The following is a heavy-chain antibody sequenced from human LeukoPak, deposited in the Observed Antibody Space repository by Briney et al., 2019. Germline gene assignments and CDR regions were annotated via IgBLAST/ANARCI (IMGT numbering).Heavy chain of an antibody. V-gene: IGHV3-7*01. CDR1: GFTFTKYW. D-gene: IGHD1-14*01. CDR3: AREVRGPEY. Sequence: GDSLRLSCAASGFTFTKYWMTWVRQAPGKGLEWVGNIKQDGSDKNCMDSVKGRFTISRDNTKNSVYLQMSSLRAEDTAVYYCAREVRGPEYWGQGTLVTVSS. J-gene: IGHJ4*02. CDR2: IKQDGSDK.